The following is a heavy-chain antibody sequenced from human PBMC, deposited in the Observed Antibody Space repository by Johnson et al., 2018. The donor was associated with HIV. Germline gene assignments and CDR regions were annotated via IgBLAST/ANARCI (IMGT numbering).Heavy chain of an antibody. CDR3: ARGGWGDAFDI. D-gene: IGHD3-16*01. CDR1: GITFSSYA. V-gene: IGHV3-48*04. J-gene: IGHJ3*02. Sequence: VQLVESGGGLEQPGGSLRLSCAASGITFSSYAMSWVRQAPGKGLEWVSSLGGSGSTIYYADSVQGRFTISRDNAKNSLYLQMNSLRAEDTAVYYCARGGWGDAFDIWGQGTMVTVSS. CDR2: LGGSGSTI.